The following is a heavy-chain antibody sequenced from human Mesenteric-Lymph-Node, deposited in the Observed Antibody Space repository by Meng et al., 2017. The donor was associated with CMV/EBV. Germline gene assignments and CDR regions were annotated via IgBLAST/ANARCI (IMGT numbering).Heavy chain of an antibody. CDR2: IIPIFGTA. CDR1: GGSFRSYG. J-gene: IGHJ2*01. CDR3: ARDHGFSGSERYFDL. Sequence: SGGSFRSYGIRWVRQAPGQGLEWMGGIIPIFGTANYGQKFQDRVKITAGKSTGTAYMELSSLRSEDTAVYYCARDHGFSGSERYFDLWGRGTLVTVSS. D-gene: IGHD3-10*01. V-gene: IGHV1-69*06.